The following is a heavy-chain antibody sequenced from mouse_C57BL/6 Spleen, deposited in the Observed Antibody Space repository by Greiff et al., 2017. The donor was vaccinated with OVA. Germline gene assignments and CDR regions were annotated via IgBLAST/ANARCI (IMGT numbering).Heavy chain of an antibody. D-gene: IGHD1-1*01. CDR2: IYPRDGST. Sequence: VKLQESDAELVKPGASVKISCKVSGYTFTDHTIHWMKQRPEQGLEWIGYIYPRDGSTKYNEKFKGKATLTADKSSSTAYMQLNSLTSEDSAVYFCARSEDYGSRGDYCDYWGQGTTLTVSS. V-gene: IGHV1-78*01. J-gene: IGHJ2*01. CDR3: ARSEDYGSRGDYCDY. CDR1: GYTFTDHT.